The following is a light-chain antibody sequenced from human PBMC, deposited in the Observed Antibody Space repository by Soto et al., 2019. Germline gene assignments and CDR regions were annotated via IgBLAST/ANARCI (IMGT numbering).Light chain of an antibody. J-gene: IGLJ2*01. V-gene: IGLV2-14*03. Sequence: QSALTQPASVSGSPGQSITISCTGASSDVGGYNYVSWYQHHPGKAPKLMIYDVSNRPSGVSNRFSDSKSGNTASLIISGLQAEDEADYYCSSDTRSSTLFGGGTKLTVL. CDR3: SSDTRSSTL. CDR2: DVS. CDR1: SSDVGGYNY.